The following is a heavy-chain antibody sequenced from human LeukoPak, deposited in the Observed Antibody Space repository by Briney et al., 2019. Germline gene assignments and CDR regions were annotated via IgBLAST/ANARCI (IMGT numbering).Heavy chain of an antibody. Sequence: GGSLRLSCAAAGFTVSSYAMSWVRQAPGKGLEWVSAISGSGGSTYYADSVKGRFSISRDNSKNTLYLQMNSLRAEDTAVYYCAKVRGYSYGPTDYWGQGTLVTVSS. J-gene: IGHJ4*02. V-gene: IGHV3-23*01. CDR1: GFTVSSYA. CDR3: AKVRGYSYGPTDY. CDR2: ISGSGGST. D-gene: IGHD5-18*01.